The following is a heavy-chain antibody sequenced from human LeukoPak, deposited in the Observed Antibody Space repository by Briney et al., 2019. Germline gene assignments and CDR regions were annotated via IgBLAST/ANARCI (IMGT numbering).Heavy chain of an antibody. D-gene: IGHD3-3*01. Sequence: GGSLRLSCAASGFTFSSYAMSWARQAPGKGLEWVSALSGRGGSTYYADSVKGRFTISRDNSKNTLYLQVNSLRAEDTAVYFCAKDYRHLSPILRFLEWPYYFDYWGQGTLVTVSS. J-gene: IGHJ4*02. CDR2: LSGRGGST. V-gene: IGHV3-23*01. CDR1: GFTFSSYA. CDR3: AKDYRHLSPILRFLEWPYYFDY.